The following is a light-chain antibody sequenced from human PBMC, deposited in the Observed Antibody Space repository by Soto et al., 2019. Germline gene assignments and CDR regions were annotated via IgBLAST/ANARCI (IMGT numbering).Light chain of an antibody. J-gene: IGKJ1*01. Sequence: IQMTQSPSTLSASVGDRVTITCRASQSISSWLAWYQQKPGKAPKLLIYDASSLESGVPSRFSGSGSGTKFTLTISSLQPDDFATYYCQQYNSYPWTFGQGTRWIS. CDR3: QQYNSYPWT. CDR1: QSISSW. V-gene: IGKV1-5*01. CDR2: DAS.